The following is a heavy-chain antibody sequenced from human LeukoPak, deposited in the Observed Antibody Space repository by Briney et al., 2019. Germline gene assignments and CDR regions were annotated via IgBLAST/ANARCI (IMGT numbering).Heavy chain of an antibody. Sequence: SETLSLTCTVSGGSITSYYWSWIRQPPGKGLEWIGYIYYSGITDYNPSLKSRVTISVDTSKSQFSLKLSSVTAADTAVYYCARDGGVVDLWGQGTLVTVSS. V-gene: IGHV4-59*12. CDR1: GGSITSYY. CDR2: IYYSGIT. D-gene: IGHD2-8*02. J-gene: IGHJ4*02. CDR3: ARDGGVVDL.